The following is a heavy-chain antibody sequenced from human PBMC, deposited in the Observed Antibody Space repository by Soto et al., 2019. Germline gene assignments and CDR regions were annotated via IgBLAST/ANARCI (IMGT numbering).Heavy chain of an antibody. J-gene: IGHJ5*02. V-gene: IGHV1-8*01. CDR2: VNPKSGNT. D-gene: IGHD2-2*02. CDR1: GYSFSTYD. CDR3: ARPYCDSTRCYTDWFDP. Sequence: QVQLVQSGAAVKKPGASVKVSCKASGYSFSTYDISWVRQAAGQGLEWMGWVNPKSGNTDYAQRFRGRVTMTSNTSISTAYMELSALTPEDTAVYYCARPYCDSTRCYTDWFDPWGQGTLVTVAS.